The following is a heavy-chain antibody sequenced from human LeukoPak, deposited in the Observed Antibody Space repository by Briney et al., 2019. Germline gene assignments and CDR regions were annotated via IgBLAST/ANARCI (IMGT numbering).Heavy chain of an antibody. V-gene: IGHV1-18*04. CDR2: ISAYNGNT. J-gene: IGHJ4*02. Sequence: GASVKVSCKASGYTFASYGIGWVRQAPGQGLEWMGWISAYNGNTNYAQKLQGRVTMTTDTSTSTAYMELRSLRSDDTAVYYCARGEVGDTAMVTLDYWGQGTLVTVSS. CDR1: GYTFASYG. D-gene: IGHD5-18*01. CDR3: ARGEVGDTAMVTLDY.